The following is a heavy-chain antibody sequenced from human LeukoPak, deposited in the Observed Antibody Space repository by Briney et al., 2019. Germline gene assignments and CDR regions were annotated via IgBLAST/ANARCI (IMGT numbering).Heavy chain of an antibody. CDR2: IYHSGST. J-gene: IGHJ4*02. Sequence: SETLSLTCAVSGYSISSGYYWGWIRQPPGKGLEWIGSIYHSGSTYYNPSLKSRVTISVDTSKNQFSLKLSSVTAADTAVYYCAAYCSGGSCYSDSDYWGQGTLVTVSS. CDR3: AAYCSGGSCYSDSDY. V-gene: IGHV4-38-2*01. D-gene: IGHD2-15*01. CDR1: GYSISSGYY.